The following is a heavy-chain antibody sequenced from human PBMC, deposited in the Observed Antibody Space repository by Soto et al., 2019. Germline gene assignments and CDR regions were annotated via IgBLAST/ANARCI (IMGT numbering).Heavy chain of an antibody. V-gene: IGHV3-30-3*01. CDR2: ISYHGSNK. J-gene: IGHJ5*02. CDR3: AREGPGDFWSSFDD. D-gene: IGHD3-3*01. CDR1: GFTFNSFA. Sequence: QVHLVESGGGVVQPGRSLRLSCAASGFTFNSFAMHWVRQAPGKGLEWVAVISYHGSNKHYADSVEGRFTISRDNSKNTVYLQMNSLRGEDTAVYYCAREGPGDFWSSFDDWGQGTLVTVSS.